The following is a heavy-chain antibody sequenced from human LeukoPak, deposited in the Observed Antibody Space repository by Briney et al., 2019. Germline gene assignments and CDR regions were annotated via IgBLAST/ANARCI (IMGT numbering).Heavy chain of an antibody. CDR1: GFTFSSYA. V-gene: IGHV3-23*01. CDR3: AKEDVVVITNDAFDI. CDR2: ISGSGST. D-gene: IGHD3-22*01. J-gene: IGHJ3*02. Sequence: GGSLRLSCAASGFTFSSYAMSWVRQAPGKGLEWVSAISGSGSTYYADSVKGRFTISRDNSKNTLYLQMNSLRAEDTAVYYCAKEDVVVITNDAFDIWGQGTMVTVSS.